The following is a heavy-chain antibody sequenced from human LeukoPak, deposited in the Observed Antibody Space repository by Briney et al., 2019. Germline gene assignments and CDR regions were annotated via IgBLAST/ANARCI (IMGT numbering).Heavy chain of an antibody. D-gene: IGHD2-15*01. Sequence: SETLSLTCAVYGGSFSGYYWSWIRQPPGKGLEWIGEINHSGSTNYNPSLKSRVTISVDTSKNQFSLKLSSVTAADTAVYYCARGLGGCSGGSCYYYYYGMDVWGQGTTVTVSS. J-gene: IGHJ6*02. V-gene: IGHV4-34*01. CDR3: ARGLGGCSGGSCYYYYYGMDV. CDR2: INHSGST. CDR1: GGSFSGYY.